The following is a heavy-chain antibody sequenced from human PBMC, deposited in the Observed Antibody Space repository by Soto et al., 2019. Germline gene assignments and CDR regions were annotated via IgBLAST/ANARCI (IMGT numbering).Heavy chain of an antibody. CDR1: GFTFSRYV. D-gene: IGHD2-2*01. V-gene: IGHV3-23*01. CDR3: ARVPDLTYCSRTSCLYYFDY. Sequence: EVQLLESGGGLVQPGGSLRLSCVASGFTFSRYVMSWVRQAPGRGLEWVSNINSNGESTYYADSVKGRFTVSRDNSKNSLYLQMNSLRAEDTAVYYCARVPDLTYCSRTSCLYYFDYWGQGALVTVSS. J-gene: IGHJ4*02. CDR2: INSNGEST.